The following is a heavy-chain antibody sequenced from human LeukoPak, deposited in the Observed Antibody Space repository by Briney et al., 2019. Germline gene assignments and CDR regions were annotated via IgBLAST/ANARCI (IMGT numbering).Heavy chain of an antibody. CDR2: IYSGGST. CDR3: ARGAAGYYYDSSGYYYSLDY. D-gene: IGHD3-22*01. J-gene: IGHJ4*02. Sequence: GGSLRLSCAASGFTVSSNYMSWVRQAPGKGLEWVSVIYSGGSTYYADSVKGRFTISRDNSKNTLYLQMNSLRAEDTAVYYCARGAAGYYYDSSGYYYSLDYWGQGTLVTVSS. V-gene: IGHV3-66*01. CDR1: GFTVSSNY.